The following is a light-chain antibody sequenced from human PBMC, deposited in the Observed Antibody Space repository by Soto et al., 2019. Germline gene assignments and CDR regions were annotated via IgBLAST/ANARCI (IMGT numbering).Light chain of an antibody. J-gene: IGKJ1*01. CDR2: GAS. V-gene: IGKV3-15*01. Sequence: EKVMTQSPATLSMSPGERATLSCRASENINTYLAWYQQKPGDAPRLLIDGASPRATGIPARFIGSGSGTEFSLTISSLQSEGFEGYYCQHHTSWPSWTFGQGTKVEFK. CDR1: ENINTY. CDR3: QHHTSWPSWT.